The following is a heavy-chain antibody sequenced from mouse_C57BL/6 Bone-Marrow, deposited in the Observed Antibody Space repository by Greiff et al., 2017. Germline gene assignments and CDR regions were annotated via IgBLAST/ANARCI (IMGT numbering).Heavy chain of an antibody. CDR2: IYPGSGNT. CDR3: AGITTVVATDFDV. CDR1: GYTFTDYY. J-gene: IGHJ1*03. Sequence: QVQLQQSGAELVRPGASVKLSCKASGYTFTDYYINWVKQRPGQGLEWIARIYPGSGNTYYNEKFKGKATLTAEKSSSTAYMQLSSLTSEDSAVYFCAGITTVVATDFDVWGTGTTVTVSS. D-gene: IGHD1-1*01. V-gene: IGHV1-76*01.